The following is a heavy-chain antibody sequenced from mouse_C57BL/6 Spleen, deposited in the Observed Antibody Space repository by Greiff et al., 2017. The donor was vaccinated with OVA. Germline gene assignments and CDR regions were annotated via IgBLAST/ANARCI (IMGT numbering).Heavy chain of an antibody. J-gene: IGHJ4*01. CDR2: IDPSDSET. V-gene: IGHV1-52*01. D-gene: IGHD1-1*01. Sequence: QVQLQQPGAELVRPGSSVKLSCKASGYTFTSYWMHWVKQRPKQGLEWIGNIDPSDSETHYNQKFKDKATLTVDKSSSTAYMQLSSLTSEDSAVYYCARAYYYGSSYYAMDYWGQGTSVTVSS. CDR3: ARAYYYGSSYYAMDY. CDR1: GYTFTSYW.